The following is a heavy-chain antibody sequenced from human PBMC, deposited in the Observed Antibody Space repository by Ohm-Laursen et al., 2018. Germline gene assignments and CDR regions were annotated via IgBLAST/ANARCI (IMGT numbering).Heavy chain of an antibody. V-gene: IGHV4-59*07. CDR3: ARAGYYYDSSGYCVYFDY. CDR1: GGSISSYY. Sequence: SDTLSLTCTVSGGSISSYYWSWIRQPPGKGLEWIGYIYYSGSTNYNPSLKSRVTISVDTSKNQFSLKLCSVTAADTAVYYCARAGYYYDSSGYCVYFDYWGQGTLVTVSS. CDR2: IYYSGST. D-gene: IGHD3-22*01. J-gene: IGHJ4*02.